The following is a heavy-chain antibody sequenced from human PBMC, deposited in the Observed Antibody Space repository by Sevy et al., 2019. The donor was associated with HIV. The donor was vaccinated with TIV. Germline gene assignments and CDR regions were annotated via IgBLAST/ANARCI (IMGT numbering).Heavy chain of an antibody. J-gene: IGHJ6*03. CDR1: GYSISSGYY. D-gene: IGHD6-19*01. CDR2: IYYSGIT. V-gene: IGHV4-38-2*02. Sequence: SETLSLTCAVSGYSISSGYYWGWIRQPPGKGLEWIGSIYYSGITYYTPSLKSRVTISVDTSKNQFSLKLSSVTAADTAVYYCARDLGSGWPDYYYYYMDVWGKGTTVTVSS. CDR3: ARDLGSGWPDYYYYYMDV.